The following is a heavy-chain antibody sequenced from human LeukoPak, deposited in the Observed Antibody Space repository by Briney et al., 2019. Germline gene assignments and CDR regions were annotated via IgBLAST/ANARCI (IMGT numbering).Heavy chain of an antibody. CDR2: ISWDGGST. CDR1: GFTFDDYA. Sequence: GGSLRLSCAASGFTFDDYAMHWVRQAPGKGLEWVSLISWDGGSTYYADSAKGRFTISRGNSKNSLYLQMNSLRAEDTALYYCAKGGYSSGWYPPAEYFQHWGQGTLVTVSS. J-gene: IGHJ1*01. D-gene: IGHD6-19*01. V-gene: IGHV3-43D*04. CDR3: AKGGYSSGWYPPAEYFQH.